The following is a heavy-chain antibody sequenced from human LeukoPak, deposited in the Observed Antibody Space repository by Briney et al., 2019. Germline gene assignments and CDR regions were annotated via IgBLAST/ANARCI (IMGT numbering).Heavy chain of an antibody. CDR2: IYYSGSI. J-gene: IGHJ4*02. Sequence: SETLSLTCTVSGASISRTNYYWGCIRQSPGKGLEWIGSIYYSGSIYYNTSLKSRVTMSVDASKNQFSLKVKSVTAAETAVYYCARGRSSSRSGGYFDYWGQGTLVTVSS. V-gene: IGHV4-39*07. CDR3: ARGRSSSRSGGYFDY. D-gene: IGHD6-13*01. CDR1: GASISRTNYY.